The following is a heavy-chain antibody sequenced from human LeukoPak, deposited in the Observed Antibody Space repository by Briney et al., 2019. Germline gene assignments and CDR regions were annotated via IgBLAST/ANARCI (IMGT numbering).Heavy chain of an antibody. V-gene: IGHV3-23*01. CDR3: AELPFAGWLLSGRWFDP. Sequence: GGSLRLSCAASGFTFSSYAMSWVRQAPGKGLEWVSAISGSSGSTSSAASVKGRFTISRDTSKNTLYLHMNSLRAEDTAVYYCAELPFAGWLLSGRWFDPWGQGTLVTVSS. CDR1: GFTFSSYA. D-gene: IGHD3-9*01. CDR2: ISGSSGST. J-gene: IGHJ5*02.